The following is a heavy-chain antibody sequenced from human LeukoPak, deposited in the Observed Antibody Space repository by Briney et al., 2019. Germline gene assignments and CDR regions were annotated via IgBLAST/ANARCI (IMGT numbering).Heavy chain of an antibody. D-gene: IGHD3-16*01. Sequence: GGSLRLSCAASGFTFSSYSMNWVRQAPGKGLEWVSSISSSSSYIYYADSVKGRFTISRDNAKNSLYLQMNSLRAEDTAVYYCAGDRGGTSLGDYWGQGTLVTVSS. J-gene: IGHJ4*02. CDR1: GFTFSSYS. V-gene: IGHV3-21*01. CDR3: AGDRGGTSLGDY. CDR2: ISSSSSYI.